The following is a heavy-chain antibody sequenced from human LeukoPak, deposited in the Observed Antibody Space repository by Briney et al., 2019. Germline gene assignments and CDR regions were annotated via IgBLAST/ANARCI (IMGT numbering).Heavy chain of an antibody. Sequence: GGSLRLSCAASGFTFSSYAMHWVRQAPGKGLEWVAVISYDGSNKYYADSVKGRFTISRDNSKNTLYLQMNSLRAEDTAVYYCARDRVNWNDVGGLFDYWGQGTLVTVSS. D-gene: IGHD1-1*01. J-gene: IGHJ4*02. V-gene: IGHV3-30*14. CDR1: GFTFSSYA. CDR2: ISYDGSNK. CDR3: ARDRVNWNDVGGLFDY.